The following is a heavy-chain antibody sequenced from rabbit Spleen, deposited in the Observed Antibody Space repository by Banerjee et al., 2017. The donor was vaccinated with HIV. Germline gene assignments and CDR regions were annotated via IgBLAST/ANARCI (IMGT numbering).Heavy chain of an antibody. CDR3: ARGDNYAGAGYGL. J-gene: IGHJ6*01. Sequence: QEQLEESGGDLVKPEGSLTLTCTASGFTLSSYYYMCWVRQAPGKGLEWIACIYTSSGTIYYASWAKGRFTISKTSSTTVTLQMTSLTGADTATYFCARGDNYAGAGYGLWGQGTLVTVS. CDR1: GFTLSSYYY. CDR2: IYTSSGTI. V-gene: IGHV1S45*01. D-gene: IGHD4-2*01.